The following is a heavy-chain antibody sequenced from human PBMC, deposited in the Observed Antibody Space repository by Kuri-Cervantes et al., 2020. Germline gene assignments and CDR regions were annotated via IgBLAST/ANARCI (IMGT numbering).Heavy chain of an antibody. J-gene: IGHJ5*02. CDR1: GFTFSSYW. D-gene: IGHD6-13*01. CDR3: ARDLTSSSWPNWFDP. Sequence: GESLKISCAASGFTFSSYWMHWVRQAPGKGLVWVSRINSDGSSTSYADSVKGRFTISRDNAKNTLYLQMNSLRAEDTAVYYCARDLTSSSWPNWFDPWGQGTLVIVSS. CDR2: INSDGSST. V-gene: IGHV3-74*01.